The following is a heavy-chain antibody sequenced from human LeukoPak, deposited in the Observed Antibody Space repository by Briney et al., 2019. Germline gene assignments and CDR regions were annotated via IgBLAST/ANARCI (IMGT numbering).Heavy chain of an antibody. V-gene: IGHV4-59*11. Sequence: PSETLSLTCTVSAGSISSPYWSWIRQPPGKGLEWIGYIYDSGSPTYNPSLKSRVTISVDSSKNQFSLKLNSVTAADTAVYYCARDRNFGTTLSGTSFDYWGQGTLVTVST. D-gene: IGHD1-14*01. CDR2: IYDSGSP. CDR1: AGSISSPY. CDR3: ARDRNFGTTLSGTSFDY. J-gene: IGHJ4*02.